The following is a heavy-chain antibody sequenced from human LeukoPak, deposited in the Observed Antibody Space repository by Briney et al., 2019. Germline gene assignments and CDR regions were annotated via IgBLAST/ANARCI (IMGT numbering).Heavy chain of an antibody. J-gene: IGHJ6*02. Sequence: GRSLRLSCAASGFTFSSYGMHWVRQAPGKGLEWVAVISYDGSNKYYADSVKGRFTISRDNSKNTLYLQMNSLRAEDTAVYYCAKEGGGASSSWYIYDYYYGMDVWGQGTTVTVSS. CDR1: GFTFSSYG. CDR2: ISYDGSNK. CDR3: AKEGGGASSSWYIYDYYYGMDV. D-gene: IGHD6-13*01. V-gene: IGHV3-30*18.